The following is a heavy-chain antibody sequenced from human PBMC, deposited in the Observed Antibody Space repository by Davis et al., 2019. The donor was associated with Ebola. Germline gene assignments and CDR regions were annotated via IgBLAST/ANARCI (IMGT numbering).Heavy chain of an antibody. CDR3: AKEKDSSGYKVFDY. Sequence: GESLKISCAASGFTFSSYGMHWVRQAPGKGLEWVAFIRYDGSNKYYADSVKGRFTISRDNSKNTLYLQMNSLRAEDTAVYYCAKEKDSSGYKVFDYWGQGTLVTVS. V-gene: IGHV3-30*02. CDR1: GFTFSSYG. J-gene: IGHJ4*02. CDR2: IRYDGSNK. D-gene: IGHD3-22*01.